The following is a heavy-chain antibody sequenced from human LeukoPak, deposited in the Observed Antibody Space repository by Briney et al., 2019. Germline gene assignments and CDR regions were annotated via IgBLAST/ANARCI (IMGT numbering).Heavy chain of an antibody. D-gene: IGHD2-8*01. J-gene: IGHJ4*02. V-gene: IGHV3-30-3*01. CDR1: GFTFSTYA. Sequence: GGSLRLSCAASGFTFSTYAMHWVRQAPGKGLEWVAVISYDGSNKYYADSVKGRFTISRDNSKNTLYLQMNSLRSEETAVYYCSRGPPPTDCSNALCYPFDYWGQGTLVTVSS. CDR2: ISYDGSNK. CDR3: SRGPPPTDCSNALCYPFDY.